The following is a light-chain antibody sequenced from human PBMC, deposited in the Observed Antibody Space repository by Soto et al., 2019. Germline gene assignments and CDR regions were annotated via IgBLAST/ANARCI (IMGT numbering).Light chain of an antibody. CDR1: SSNIGAGYD. CDR2: GNS. Sequence: QSVLTQPPSVSGAPGQRVTISCTGSSSNIGAGYDVHWYQQLPGTAPKLLIYGNSNRPSGVPDRFSGSKSGTSASLAITGLQAXXXXXYYCQSYDSSLSGWGVFGGGTK. V-gene: IGLV1-40*01. CDR3: QSYDSSLSGWGV. J-gene: IGLJ2*01.